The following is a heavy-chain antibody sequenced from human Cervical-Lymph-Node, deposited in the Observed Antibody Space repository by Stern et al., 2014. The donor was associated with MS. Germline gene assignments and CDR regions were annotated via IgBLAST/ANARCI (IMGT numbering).Heavy chain of an antibody. D-gene: IGHD1-14*01. Sequence: QMQLVQSGAEVKKPGSSVKVSCKASGDTFNSYSINWVRQAPGQRLEWMGRIIPVMGRQKYGKKFQGRVTISADKSTSTVNREVSSLRSEDTAVYYCARDDPDRTANYYAMDVWGQGTTVIVSS. V-gene: IGHV1-69*09. J-gene: IGHJ6*02. CDR1: GDTFNSYS. CDR3: ARDDPDRTANYYAMDV. CDR2: IIPVMGRQ.